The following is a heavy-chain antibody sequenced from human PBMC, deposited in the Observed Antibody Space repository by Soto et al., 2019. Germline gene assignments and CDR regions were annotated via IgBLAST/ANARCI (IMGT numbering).Heavy chain of an antibody. D-gene: IGHD3-10*01. J-gene: IGHJ4*02. CDR1: GFTFSSYA. CDR2: TSGSGGTT. V-gene: IGHV3-23*01. CDR3: AKTPRITMVRGVIIDY. Sequence: GGSLRLSCAASGFTFSSYAMSWVRQAPGKGLEWVSATSGSGGTTYYADSVKGRFTISRDNSKNTLYLQMNSLRAEDTAVYYCAKTPRITMVRGVIIDYWGQGTLVTVSS.